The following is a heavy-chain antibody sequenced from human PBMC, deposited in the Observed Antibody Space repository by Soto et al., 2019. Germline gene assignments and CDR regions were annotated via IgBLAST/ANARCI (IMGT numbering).Heavy chain of an antibody. D-gene: IGHD3-9*01. J-gene: IGHJ6*04. V-gene: IGHV3-23*01. CDR3: AKEHNDILTGYYAPREV. Sequence: GGSLRLSCAASGFTFSSYAMSWVRQAPGKGLEWVSAISGSGGSTYYADSVKGRFTISRDNSKNTLYLQMNSLRAEDTAVYYCAKEHNDILTGYYAPREVWGKGTTVTGFS. CDR1: GFTFSSYA. CDR2: ISGSGGST.